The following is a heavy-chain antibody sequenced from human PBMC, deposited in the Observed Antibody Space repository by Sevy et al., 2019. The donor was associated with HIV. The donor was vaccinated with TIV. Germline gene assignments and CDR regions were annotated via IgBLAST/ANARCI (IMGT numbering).Heavy chain of an antibody. D-gene: IGHD2-8*02. V-gene: IGHV3-23*01. CDR1: GFPFSNYA. J-gene: IGHJ6*02. Sequence: RGSLRLSCAASGFPFSNYAMSWVRQAPGKGLEWVSTLIGGGSRTYYADSVTGRFIIPRDNSRNTLYLQMNSLRAEDTAIYYCAKRRVQSGLSGGGANYGMDVCGRGTTVTVS. CDR2: LIGGGSRT. CDR3: AKRRVQSGLSGGGANYGMDV.